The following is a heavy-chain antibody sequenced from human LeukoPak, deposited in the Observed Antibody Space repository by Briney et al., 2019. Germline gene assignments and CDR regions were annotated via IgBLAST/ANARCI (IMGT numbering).Heavy chain of an antibody. V-gene: IGHV3-21*01. J-gene: IGHJ5*02. D-gene: IGHD2-15*01. CDR1: GFTFSSYS. CDR3: ARTYSGGSFPGPNWFDP. CDR2: ISSSSSYI. Sequence: GGSLRLSCAASGFTFSSYSMNWVRPAPGKGLEWVSSISSSSSYIYYADSVKGRFTISRDNAKNSLYLQMNSLRAEDTAVYYCARTYSGGSFPGPNWFDPWGQGTLVTVSS.